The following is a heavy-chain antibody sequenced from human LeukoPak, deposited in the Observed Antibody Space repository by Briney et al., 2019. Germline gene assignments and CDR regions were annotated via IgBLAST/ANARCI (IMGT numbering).Heavy chain of an antibody. Sequence: PSETLSLTCTVSGGSISSYYWSWNRQPPGKGLEWIGYIYYSGSTNYNPSLKSRVTISVDTSKNQFSLKLSSVTAADTAVYYCARARADCSSTSCYKGPVAFDIWGQGTMVTVSS. J-gene: IGHJ3*02. V-gene: IGHV4-59*01. CDR2: IYYSGST. CDR3: ARARADCSSTSCYKGPVAFDI. D-gene: IGHD2-2*01. CDR1: GGSISSYY.